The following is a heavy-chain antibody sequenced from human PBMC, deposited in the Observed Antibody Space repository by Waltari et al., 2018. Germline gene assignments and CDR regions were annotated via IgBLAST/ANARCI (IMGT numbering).Heavy chain of an antibody. CDR1: GCSLNSAGYF. Sequence: QLQLQESGPRLVKSSETLSLTCTVSGCSLNSAGYFWSWIRHYPGKGLEGIAFISHTGSANYNPSLRSRVTISVDRSNKHFSLKMTSVTAADTAVYHCARIPSTVEWYFDLWGRGTLVTVSS. CDR2: ISHTGSA. CDR3: ARIPSTVEWYFDL. J-gene: IGHJ2*01. V-gene: IGHV4-30-2*06. D-gene: IGHD4-17*01.